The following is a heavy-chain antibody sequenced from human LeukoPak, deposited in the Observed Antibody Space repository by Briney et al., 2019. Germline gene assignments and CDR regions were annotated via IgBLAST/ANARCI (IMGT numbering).Heavy chain of an antibody. CDR1: GFTFDDYA. Sequence: TGGSLRLSCAASGFTFDDYAMHWVRQAPGKGLEWVSGISWNSGSIGYADSVKGRFTISRDNAKNSLYLQMNSLRAEDTALYYCARLHPRVAGFDYWGQGTLVTVSS. D-gene: IGHD6-19*01. CDR3: ARLHPRVAGFDY. J-gene: IGHJ4*02. CDR2: ISWNSGSI. V-gene: IGHV3-9*01.